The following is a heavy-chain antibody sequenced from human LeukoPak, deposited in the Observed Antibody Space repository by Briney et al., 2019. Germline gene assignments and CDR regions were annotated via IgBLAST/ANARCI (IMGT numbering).Heavy chain of an antibody. CDR2: IYTSGST. Sequence: SETLSLTCTVSGGSISSYYWSWTRQPAGKGLEWIGLIYTSGSTNYNPSLKSRVTMSVDTSKNQFSLKLSSVTAADTAVYYCAREGVSVYGGNPRPISHYFDYWGQGTLVTVSS. V-gene: IGHV4-4*07. D-gene: IGHD4-23*01. CDR3: AREGVSVYGGNPRPISHYFDY. CDR1: GGSISSYY. J-gene: IGHJ4*02.